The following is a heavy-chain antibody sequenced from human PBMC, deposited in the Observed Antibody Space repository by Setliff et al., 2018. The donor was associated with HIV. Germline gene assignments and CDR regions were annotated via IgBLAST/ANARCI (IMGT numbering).Heavy chain of an antibody. D-gene: IGHD4-17*01. CDR1: GDTFSSYA. J-gene: IGHJ6*03. V-gene: IGHV1-69*13. Sequence: GASVKVSCKASGDTFSSYAISWVRQAPGQGLEWMGGIIPIYGVATYAQGFQDRVTITADESTTTAYMELSSLKSDDTAVYYCARVAGTTYYDYYHMDVWGEGSTVTVSS. CDR2: IIPIYGVA. CDR3: ARVAGTTYYDYYHMDV.